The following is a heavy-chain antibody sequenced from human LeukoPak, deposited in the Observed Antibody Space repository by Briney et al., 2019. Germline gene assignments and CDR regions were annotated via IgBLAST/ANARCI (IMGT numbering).Heavy chain of an antibody. D-gene: IGHD4-11*01. J-gene: IGHJ4*02. CDR1: GFMFSYYG. V-gene: IGHV3-33*06. Sequence: PGGSLRLSCAASGFMFSYYGLHWVRQAPGKGLEWVAVIWSDGSNKYYADTVKGRFTISRDDSKKTVYLQMNSLRGEDTAVYYCAKDAQRGFDYSNSLEYWGQGTLVTVSS. CDR3: AKDAQRGFDYSNSLEY. CDR2: IWSDGSNK.